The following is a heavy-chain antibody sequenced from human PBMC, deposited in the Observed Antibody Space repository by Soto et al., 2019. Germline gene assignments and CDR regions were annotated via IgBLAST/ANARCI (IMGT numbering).Heavy chain of an antibody. CDR2: ISSSSSYI. D-gene: IGHD4-17*01. J-gene: IGHJ4*02. V-gene: IGHV3-21*01. CDR3: AREGYGDYKGLFDY. Sequence: GGSLRLSCAASGFTFSSYSMNWVRQAPGKGLEWVSSISSSSSYIYYADSVKGRFTISRDNAKNSLYLKMNSLRAEDTAVYYCAREGYGDYKGLFDYWGQGTLVTVSS. CDR1: GFTFSSYS.